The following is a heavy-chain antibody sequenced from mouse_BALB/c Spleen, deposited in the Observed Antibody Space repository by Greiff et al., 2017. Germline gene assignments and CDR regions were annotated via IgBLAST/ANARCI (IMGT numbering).Heavy chain of an antibody. J-gene: IGHJ4*01. Sequence: VKLQESGAELVKPGASVKLSCKASGYTFTSYYMYWVKQRPGQGLEWIGEINPSNGGTNFNEKFKSKATLTVDKSSSTAYMQLSSLTSEDSAVYYCTRGDAMDYWGQGTSVTVSS. CDR3: TRGDAMDY. V-gene: IGHV1S81*02. CDR2: INPSNGGT. CDR1: GYTFTSYY.